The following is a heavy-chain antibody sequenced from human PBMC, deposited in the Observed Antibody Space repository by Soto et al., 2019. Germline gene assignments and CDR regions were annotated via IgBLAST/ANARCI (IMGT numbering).Heavy chain of an antibody. D-gene: IGHD3-22*01. J-gene: IGHJ4*02. CDR3: AKSPGMYYYDSSGYYHYDY. Sequence: PWGSMKLSCAASGFTFSSYAMSWVCQAPGKGLEWVSAISGSGVSTYYADSVKGRFTISRDNSKNTLYLQMNSLRAEDTAVYYCAKSPGMYYYDSSGYYHYDYWGQGTLVNVSS. CDR2: ISGSGVST. V-gene: IGHV3-23*01. CDR1: GFTFSSYA.